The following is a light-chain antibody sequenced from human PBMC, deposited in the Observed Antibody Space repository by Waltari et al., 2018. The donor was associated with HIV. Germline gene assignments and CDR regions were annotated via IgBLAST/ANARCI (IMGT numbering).Light chain of an antibody. V-gene: IGKV2-28*01. Sequence: EIVMTQSPLALAVTPGEPASISCRSSQSLLYRSGDYYLHWYLQKPGQSPQLMIYFGSKRASGVPARISGSGSGTDFTLRISRVEAEDVGIYYCMQGLQTPTFGQGTRLEIK. CDR3: MQGLQTPT. CDR1: QSLLYRSGDYY. J-gene: IGKJ5*01. CDR2: FGS.